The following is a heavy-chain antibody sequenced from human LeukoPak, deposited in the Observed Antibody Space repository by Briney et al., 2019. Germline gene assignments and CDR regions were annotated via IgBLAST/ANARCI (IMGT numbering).Heavy chain of an antibody. D-gene: IGHD3-3*01. J-gene: IGHJ4*02. V-gene: IGHV3-7*01. CDR2: IKQDGSEK. Sequence: GGSLRLSCAASGFTFSSYWMSWVRQAPGKGLEWVANIKQDGSEKYYVDSVKGRFTISRDNAKNSLYLQMNSLRAEDTAVYYCARGARNYDFWSGYFYFDYWGQGTLVTVSS. CDR3: ARGARNYDFWSGYFYFDY. CDR1: GFTFSSYW.